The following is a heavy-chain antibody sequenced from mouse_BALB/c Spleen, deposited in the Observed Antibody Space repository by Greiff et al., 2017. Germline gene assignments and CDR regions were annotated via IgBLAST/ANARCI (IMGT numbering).Heavy chain of an antibody. J-gene: IGHJ1*01. CDR2: INPSTGYT. CDR1: GYTFTSYW. Sequence: VKLQESGAELAKPGASVKMSCKASGYTFTSYWMHWVKQRPGQGLEWIGYINPSTGYTEYNQKFKDKATLTADKSSSTAYMQLSSLTSEDSAVYYCAEGYYVRYFDVWGAGTTVTVSS. V-gene: IGHV1-7*01. CDR3: AEGYYVRYFDV. D-gene: IGHD2-3*01.